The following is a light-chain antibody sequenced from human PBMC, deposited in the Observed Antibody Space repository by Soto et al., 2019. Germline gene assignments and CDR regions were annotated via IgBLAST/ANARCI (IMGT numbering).Light chain of an antibody. CDR2: SAS. CDR1: QSISSY. J-gene: IGKJ3*01. V-gene: IGKV1-39*01. CDR3: QQSSSTLFT. Sequence: DIQMTQSPSSLSASVGDRVTITCRASQSISSYLNWYQQKPGKAPKLLIYSASSLQSGVPSRFSGSGSGTDFTLTISSLQPEDFATYYCQQSSSTLFTFGPGIRVDIK.